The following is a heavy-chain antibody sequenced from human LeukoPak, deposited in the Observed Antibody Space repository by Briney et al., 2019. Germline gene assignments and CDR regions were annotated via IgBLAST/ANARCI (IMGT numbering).Heavy chain of an antibody. J-gene: IGHJ4*02. CDR2: IYWNDDK. CDR1: GFSLTTSGVG. D-gene: IGHD3-22*01. V-gene: IGHV2-5*01. Sequence: SGPTLVNPTQTLTLTCTFSGFSLTTSGVGVGWIRQPPGKALEWLALIYWNDDKRYSPSLRSRLTITKDTSKSQVVLTMTNMDPVDTATYYCASDYSDSSGYYSVDYWGQGTLVTVSS. CDR3: ASDYSDSSGYYSVDY.